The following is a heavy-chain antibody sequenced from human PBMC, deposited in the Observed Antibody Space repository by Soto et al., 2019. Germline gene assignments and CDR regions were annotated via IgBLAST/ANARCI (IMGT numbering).Heavy chain of an antibody. CDR1: GVTFDSHA. D-gene: IGHD3-10*01. CDR2: ISPIFGTA. J-gene: IGHJ4*02. Sequence: QVQLVQSGAEVKKPGSSVKVSCKASGVTFDSHAISWVRQAPGQGLEWMGGISPIFGTADYAQKFQGRVTISADESTNTAYLELSSLRSEYTAVYYCATFGSGTYYVYCFYSWGQGNLVTVSS. V-gene: IGHV1-69*12. CDR3: ATFGSGTYYVYCFYS.